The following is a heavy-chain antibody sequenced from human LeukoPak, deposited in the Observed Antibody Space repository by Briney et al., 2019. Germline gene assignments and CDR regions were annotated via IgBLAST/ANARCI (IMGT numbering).Heavy chain of an antibody. Sequence: GGSLRLSCAVSGFSFNTYWMTWVRQAPGKGLEWVANIKQDGSEKYYVDSVKGRFTISRDNAKNSLYLQMNSLRAEDTALYHCARAARGAHSDYWGQGTLVTVSS. CDR1: GFSFNTYW. CDR2: IKQDGSEK. CDR3: ARAARGAHSDY. V-gene: IGHV3-7*03. D-gene: IGHD3-16*01. J-gene: IGHJ4*02.